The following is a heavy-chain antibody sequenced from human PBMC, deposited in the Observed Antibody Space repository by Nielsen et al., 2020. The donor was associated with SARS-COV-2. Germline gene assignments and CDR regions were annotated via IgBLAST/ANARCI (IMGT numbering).Heavy chain of an antibody. CDR1: GGSISSSSYY. J-gene: IGHJ2*01. CDR2: IYYSGST. CDR3: AGSVDTAMVTGWYFDL. Sequence: SETLSLTCTVSGGSISSSSYYWGWIRQPPGKGLEWIGSIYYSGSTYYNPSLKSRVTISVDTSKNQFSLKLSSVTAADTAVYYCAGSVDTAMVTGWYFDLWGRGTLVTVSS. V-gene: IGHV4-39*07. D-gene: IGHD5-18*01.